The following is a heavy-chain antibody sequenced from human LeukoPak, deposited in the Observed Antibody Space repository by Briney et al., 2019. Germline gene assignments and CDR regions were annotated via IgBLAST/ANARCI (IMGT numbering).Heavy chain of an antibody. J-gene: IGHJ3*02. Sequence: ASVKVSCKASGYTFTRYDMHWVRQAPGQGLEWMGWINPNSGGTNYAQKFQGRVTMTRDTSISTAYMELSRLRSDDTAVYYCARSPTYYYDSSGSSYGSGQVDAFDIWGQGTMVTVSS. CDR3: ARSPTYYYDSSGSSYGSGQVDAFDI. V-gene: IGHV1-2*02. CDR1: GYTFTRYD. CDR2: INPNSGGT. D-gene: IGHD3-22*01.